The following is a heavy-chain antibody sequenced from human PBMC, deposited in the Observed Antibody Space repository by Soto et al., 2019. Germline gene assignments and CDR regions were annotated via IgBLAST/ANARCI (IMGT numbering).Heavy chain of an antibody. CDR3: ARPAYSSSSFIRESARSGPGY. J-gene: IGHJ4*02. CDR1: GFTFSGYG. V-gene: IGHV3-33*01. D-gene: IGHD6-6*01. CDR2: IWSDGSKT. Sequence: GGSLRLSCAASGFTFSGYGMHWVRQAPGKGLEWVAVIWSDGSKTFYADSLKGRFTISRDNSKATLYLQMNSLRAEDTAVYYCARPAYSSSSFIRESARSGPGYWGQGTLVTVSS.